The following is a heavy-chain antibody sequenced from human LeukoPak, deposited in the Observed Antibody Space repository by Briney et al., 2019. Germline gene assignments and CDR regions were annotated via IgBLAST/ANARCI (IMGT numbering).Heavy chain of an antibody. CDR1: GFTVSSNY. D-gene: IGHD3-9*01. V-gene: IGHV4-59*02. CDR2: LSKSGNT. J-gene: IGHJ3*02. CDR3: ARARYVNSFYAFDI. Sequence: GSLRLSCAASGFTVSSNYMSWVRQAPGKGLEWIGYLSKSGNTNYSPSLKSRVTIFGDTSKNQFFLKLSSVTAADTAMYYCARARYVNSFYAFDIWGQGTLVTVSS.